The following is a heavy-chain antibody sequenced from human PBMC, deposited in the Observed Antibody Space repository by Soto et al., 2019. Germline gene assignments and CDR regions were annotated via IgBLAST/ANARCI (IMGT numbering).Heavy chain of an antibody. J-gene: IGHJ4*02. Sequence: GASVKVSCKASGGTFSSYAISWVRQAPGQGLEWMGGIIPIFGTANYAQKFQGRVTITADESTSTAYMELSSLRSEDTALYYCARAHPELSPFDYWGQGTLVTVSS. CDR1: GGTFSSYA. CDR2: IIPIFGTA. V-gene: IGHV1-69*13. D-gene: IGHD1-7*01. CDR3: ARAHPELSPFDY.